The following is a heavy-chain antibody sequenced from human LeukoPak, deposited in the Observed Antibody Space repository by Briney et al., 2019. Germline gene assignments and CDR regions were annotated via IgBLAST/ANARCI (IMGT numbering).Heavy chain of an antibody. CDR1: GFTFNTYA. D-gene: IGHD3-10*01. CDR2: IKSDGKT. CDR3: AKDSHYYGSGSYPYFDY. J-gene: IGHJ4*02. V-gene: IGHV3-23*01. Sequence: GGSLRLSCAASGFTFNTYAMSWVRQAPGMGLEWVSAIKSDGKTHYADSVKGRFTISRDNSKNTLYLQMNSLRAEDTAVYYCAKDSHYYGSGSYPYFDYWGQGTLVTVSS.